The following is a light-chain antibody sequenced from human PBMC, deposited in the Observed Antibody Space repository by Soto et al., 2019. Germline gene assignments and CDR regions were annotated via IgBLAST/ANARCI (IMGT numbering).Light chain of an antibody. CDR3: SSYTDRKNLV. Sequence: QSALTHSPSASWSPGQSVTISCTGTSSDIGGYNSVSWYQQHPGKAPKVMIYDVTKRPSGVPDRFSGSKSGNTASLTVSALQAEDDADHYCSSYTDRKNLVFGTGTKVTXL. CDR1: SSDIGGYNS. J-gene: IGLJ1*01. CDR2: DVT. V-gene: IGLV2-8*01.